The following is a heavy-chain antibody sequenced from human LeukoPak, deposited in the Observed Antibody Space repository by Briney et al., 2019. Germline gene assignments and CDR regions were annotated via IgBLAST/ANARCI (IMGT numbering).Heavy chain of an antibody. Sequence: PSETLSLTCTVSGGSISSYYWSWIRQPPGKGLEWIGYIYYSGSTNYNPSLKSRVTISVDTSKNQFSLKLSSVTAADTAVYYCARGSNYDFWSDYYKGAFGIWGQGTMVTVSS. D-gene: IGHD3-3*01. CDR2: IYYSGST. J-gene: IGHJ3*02. CDR1: GGSISSYY. CDR3: ARGSNYDFWSDYYKGAFGI. V-gene: IGHV4-59*01.